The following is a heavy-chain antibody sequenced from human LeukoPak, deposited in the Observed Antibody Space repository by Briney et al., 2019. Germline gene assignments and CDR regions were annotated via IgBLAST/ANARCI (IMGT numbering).Heavy chain of an antibody. J-gene: IGHJ6*03. CDR3: ARGYDSNGYVYYYYYMDV. CDR2: IYYNGRT. V-gene: IGHV4-39*07. D-gene: IGHD3-22*01. Sequence: SETLSLTCTVSGGSISSSNYYWGWIRQPPGKGLECLGSIYYNGRTYYNPSLKSRVTISVDTSKNQFSLKLSSVTAADTAVYYCARGYDSNGYVYYYYYMDVWGKGTTVTVSS. CDR1: GGSISSSNYY.